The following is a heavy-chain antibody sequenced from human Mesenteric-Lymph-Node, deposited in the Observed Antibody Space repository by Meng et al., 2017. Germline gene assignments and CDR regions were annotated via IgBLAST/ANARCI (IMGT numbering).Heavy chain of an antibody. CDR3: ARYRPRHPTE. CDR2: ISSTGSTI. CDR1: GFTFSSYW. Sequence: GGSLRLSCAASGFTFSSYWMSWVRPAPGKGLEWVSYISSTGSTIYYADSVKGRFTISRDNAKNSLYLQMNSLRAEDTAVYYCARYRPRHPTEWGQGTLVTVSS. V-gene: IGHV3-48*04. D-gene: IGHD3-16*02. J-gene: IGHJ4*02.